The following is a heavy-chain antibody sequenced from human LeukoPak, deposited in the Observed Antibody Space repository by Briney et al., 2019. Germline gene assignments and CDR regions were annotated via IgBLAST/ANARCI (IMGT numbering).Heavy chain of an antibody. CDR3: AKDSADCSSTSCYYYYYYMDV. J-gene: IGHJ6*03. Sequence: GGSLRLSCAASGFTFSSYGMYWVRQAPGKGLEWVAFIRYDGSNKYYADSVKGRFTISRDNSKNTLYLQMNSLSAEDTAVYCCAKDSADCSSTSCYYYYYYMDVWGKGTTVTVSS. CDR1: GFTFSSYG. D-gene: IGHD2-2*01. V-gene: IGHV3-30*02. CDR2: IRYDGSNK.